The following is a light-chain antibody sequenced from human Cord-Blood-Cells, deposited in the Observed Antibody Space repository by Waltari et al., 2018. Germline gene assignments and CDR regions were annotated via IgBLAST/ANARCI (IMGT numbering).Light chain of an antibody. CDR1: SSDVGGYNY. J-gene: IGLJ2*01. CDR3: SSYTSGSTRV. CDR2: DVS. Sequence: QSALTQPAPVSGSPGQSITISCTGTSSDVGGYNYVSWYKQHQGKAPKLMIYDVSNRPSGVSNRFAGSKSGNTASLTISGLQAEDETDYYCSSYTSGSTRVFGGGTKLPVL. V-gene: IGLV2-14*01.